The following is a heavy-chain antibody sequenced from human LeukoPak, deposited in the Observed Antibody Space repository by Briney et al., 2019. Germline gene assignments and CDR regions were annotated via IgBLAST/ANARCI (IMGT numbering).Heavy chain of an antibody. CDR2: ISYDGSNK. CDR3: AKDAIYYHSSGLDY. J-gene: IGHJ4*02. CDR1: GFTFSSYG. V-gene: IGHV3-30*18. Sequence: PGGSLRLSCAASGFTFSSYGMHWVRQAPGKGLEWVAVISYDGSNKYYADSVKGRFTISRDNSKNTLYLQMNSLRAEDTAVYYCAKDAIYYHSSGLDYWGQGTLVTVSS. D-gene: IGHD3-22*01.